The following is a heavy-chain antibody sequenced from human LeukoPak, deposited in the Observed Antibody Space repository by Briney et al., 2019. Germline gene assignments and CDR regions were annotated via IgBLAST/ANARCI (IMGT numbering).Heavy chain of an antibody. D-gene: IGHD3-10*01. Sequence: SETLSLTCTVSGGSISSSSYYWGWIRQPPGKGLEWIGSIYYSGSTYYNPSLKSRVTISVDRSKNQFSLKLSSVTAADTAVYYCAREERYGSGSYYNYYMDVWGKGTTVTVSS. CDR2: IYYSGST. CDR3: AREERYGSGSYYNYYMDV. V-gene: IGHV4-39*07. CDR1: GGSISSSSYY. J-gene: IGHJ6*03.